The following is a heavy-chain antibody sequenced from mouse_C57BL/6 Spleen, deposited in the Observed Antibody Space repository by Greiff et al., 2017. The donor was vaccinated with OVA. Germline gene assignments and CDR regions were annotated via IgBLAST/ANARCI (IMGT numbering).Heavy chain of an antibody. CDR1: GYTFPDYE. V-gene: IGHV1-15*01. CDR2: IDPETGGT. CDR3: TRFQFAY. J-gene: IGHJ3*01. Sequence: QVQLQQSGAELVRPGASVTLSCKASGYTFPDYEMHWVKQTPVHGLEWIGAIDPETGGTAYNQKFKGKAILTADKSSSTAYMELRSLTSEDSAVYYCTRFQFAYWGQGTLVTVSA.